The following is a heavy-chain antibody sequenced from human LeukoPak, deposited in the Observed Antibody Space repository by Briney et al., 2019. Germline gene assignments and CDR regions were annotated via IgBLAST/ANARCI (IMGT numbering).Heavy chain of an antibody. CDR1: GYTFTSYG. V-gene: IGHV1-18*01. Sequence: ASVKVSCKASGYTFTSYGIGWVRQAPGQGLEWMGWISAYNGNTNYAQKLQGRVTMTTDTSTSTAYMELRSLRSDDTAVYYCARDTYCYGSGSSNWFDPWGQGTLVTVSS. J-gene: IGHJ5*02. D-gene: IGHD3-10*01. CDR2: ISAYNGNT. CDR3: ARDTYCYGSGSSNWFDP.